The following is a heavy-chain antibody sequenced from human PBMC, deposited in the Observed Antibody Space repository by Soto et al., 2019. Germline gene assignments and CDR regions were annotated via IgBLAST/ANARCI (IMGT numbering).Heavy chain of an antibody. J-gene: IGHJ6*02. D-gene: IGHD2-15*01. CDR3: ARVGRQDYYYYGMDV. V-gene: IGHV1-18*01. Sequence: ASVKVSCKASGYTFTSYGISWVRQAPGQGLEWMGWISAYNGNTNYAQKLQGRVTMTTDTSTSTAYMELRSLRSEDTAVYYCARVGRQDYYYYGMDVWGQGTTVTVSS. CDR1: GYTFTSYG. CDR2: ISAYNGNT.